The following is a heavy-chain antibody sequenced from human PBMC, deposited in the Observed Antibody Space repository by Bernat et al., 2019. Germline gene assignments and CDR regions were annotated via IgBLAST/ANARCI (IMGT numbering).Heavy chain of an antibody. Sequence: QVQLVQSGAEVKKPGASVKVSCKASGYTFTSYVISWVRQAPGQGLEWMGWISAYNGNTNYAQKLQGRVTMTTDTSTSTAYMELRSLRSDDTAVYYCARDGKDIVLVPAGVDYYYGMDVWGQGTTVTVSS. CDR3: ARDGKDIVLVPAGVDYYYGMDV. J-gene: IGHJ6*02. V-gene: IGHV1-18*01. CDR1: GYTFTSYV. CDR2: ISAYNGNT. D-gene: IGHD2-2*01.